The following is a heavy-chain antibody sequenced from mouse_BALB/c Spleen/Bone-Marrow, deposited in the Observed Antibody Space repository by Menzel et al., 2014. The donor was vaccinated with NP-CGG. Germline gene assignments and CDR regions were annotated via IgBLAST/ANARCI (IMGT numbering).Heavy chain of an antibody. CDR1: GFNIKDTY. V-gene: IGHV14-3*02. CDR3: ADLGDY. J-gene: IGHJ2*01. Sequence: VQLQQSGAELVKPGASVKSSCSASGFNIKDTYIHWVKRRPEQGLEWIGRIDPANGNTKYDPKFQGKATVTADTSANTGYLQLSSLTSEDTAVYYCADLGDYWGQGTTLTVSS. CDR2: IDPANGNT. D-gene: IGHD4-1*01.